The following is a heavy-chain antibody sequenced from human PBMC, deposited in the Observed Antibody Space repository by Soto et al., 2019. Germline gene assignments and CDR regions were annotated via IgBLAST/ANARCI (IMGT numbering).Heavy chain of an antibody. CDR3: ARDRYYDFWSGDQDAFDI. V-gene: IGHV1-69*06. Sequence: SVKVSCKASGGTFSSYAISWVRQAPGQGLEWMGGIIPIFGTANYAQKFQGRVTITADKSTSTAYMEPSSLRSEDTAVYYCARDRYYDFWSGDQDAFDIWGQGTMVTVSS. D-gene: IGHD3-3*01. CDR2: IIPIFGTA. J-gene: IGHJ3*02. CDR1: GGTFSSYA.